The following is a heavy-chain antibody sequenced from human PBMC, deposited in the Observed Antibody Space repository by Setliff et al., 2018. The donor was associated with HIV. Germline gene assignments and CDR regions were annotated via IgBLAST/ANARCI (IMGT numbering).Heavy chain of an antibody. CDR1: GYTFTTYY. CDR3: AREYCSAGSCYSGR. J-gene: IGHJ4*02. D-gene: IGHD2-15*01. CDR2: INPSSTST. Sequence: ASVKVSCKASGYTFTTYYIHWVRQAPGQGLEWMGIINPSSTSTNYAQRFQGRVTMTRDTSTSTVYMELSSLRSEDTAVYYCAREYCSAGSCYSGRWGQGMLVTVSS. V-gene: IGHV1-46*01.